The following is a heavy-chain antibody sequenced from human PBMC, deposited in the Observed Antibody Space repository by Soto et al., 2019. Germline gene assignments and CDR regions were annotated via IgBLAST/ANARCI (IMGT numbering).Heavy chain of an antibody. CDR2: IYYSGSP. CDR1: GGSISSYY. Sequence: PSETLSLTCTVSGGSISSYYWSWIRQSPGKGLEWIGYIYYSGSPYYNPSLKSRVTISKDTSKNQFSLKLTSVTAADTAVYYCERHGYTSGRTYFDYWGQGTLVTVSS. J-gene: IGHJ4*02. CDR3: ERHGYTSGRTYFDY. V-gene: IGHV4-59*08. D-gene: IGHD6-19*01.